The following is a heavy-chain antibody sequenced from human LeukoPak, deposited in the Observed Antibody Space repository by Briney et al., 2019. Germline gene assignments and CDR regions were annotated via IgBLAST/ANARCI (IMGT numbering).Heavy chain of an antibody. CDR3: ARGSTYYYDSSGSPYYYYYGMDV. CDR1: GGTFSSYA. CDR2: IIPIFGTA. D-gene: IGHD3-22*01. V-gene: IGHV1-69*13. J-gene: IGHJ6*02. Sequence: SVKVSCKASGGTFSSYAISWVRQAPGQGLEWMGGIIPIFGTANYAQKFQGRVTITADESTSTAYMELSSLRSEDTAVYYCARGSTYYYDSSGSPYYYYYGMDVWGQGTTVTVSS.